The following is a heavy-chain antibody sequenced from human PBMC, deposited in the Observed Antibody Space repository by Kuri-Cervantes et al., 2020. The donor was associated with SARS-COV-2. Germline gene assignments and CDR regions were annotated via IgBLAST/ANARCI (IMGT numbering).Heavy chain of an antibody. CDR3: ASEEFLKYMED. J-gene: IGHJ6*03. CDR1: GGSFSGYY. Sequence: SETLSLTCAVYGGSFSGYYWSWIRQPPGTGLEWIWEINHSGSTNYNPSLKRRVTASVETSKKDLSLKVRSVTAADTAMFDCASEEFLKYMEDWGKGTTVTVSS. CDR2: INHSGST. D-gene: IGHD3-10*01. V-gene: IGHV4-34*01.